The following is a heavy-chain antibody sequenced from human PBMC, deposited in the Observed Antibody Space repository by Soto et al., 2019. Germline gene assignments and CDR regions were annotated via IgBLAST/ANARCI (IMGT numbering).Heavy chain of an antibody. CDR2: INHSGST. V-gene: IGHV4-34*01. CDR3: ARVRWGAARTFDY. Sequence: GALALPCAVYGGSFSGYYWLWIRQPPGKGLEWIGEINHSGSTNYNPSLKSRVTISVETSKNQCSLKLSSVTAADTAVYYWARVRWGAARTFDYWGQGTLVTVSS. D-gene: IGHD6-6*01. J-gene: IGHJ4*02. CDR1: GGSFSGYY.